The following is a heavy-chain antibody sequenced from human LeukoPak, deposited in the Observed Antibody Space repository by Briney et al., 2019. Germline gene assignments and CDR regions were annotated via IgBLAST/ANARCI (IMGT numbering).Heavy chain of an antibody. V-gene: IGHV1-24*01. J-gene: IGHJ4*02. CDR3: ATAPPARDYGDYTGGKYYFDY. Sequence: GASVKVSCKVSGYTLTELSMHWVRQAPGKGLEWMGGFDPEDGETIYAQKFQGRVTMTEDTSTDTAYMELSSLRSEDTAVYYCATAPPARDYGDYTGGKYYFDYWGQGTLVTVSS. CDR1: GYTLTELS. CDR2: FDPEDGET. D-gene: IGHD4-17*01.